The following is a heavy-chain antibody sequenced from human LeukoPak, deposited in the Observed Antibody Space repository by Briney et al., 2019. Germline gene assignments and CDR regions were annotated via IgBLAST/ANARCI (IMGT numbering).Heavy chain of an antibody. CDR3: ARSGYPGRLLDY. CDR1: DGSISSSSYY. CDR2: IYYSGST. J-gene: IGHJ4*02. Sequence: SETLSLTCSVSDGSISSSSYYWDWTRQPPGKGLEWIGSIYYSGSTYSNPSLKSRVTISVDTSKNQFSLNLSSVTAADTAVYYCARSGYPGRLLDYWGQGTLVTVSS. V-gene: IGHV4-39*07. D-gene: IGHD3-3*01.